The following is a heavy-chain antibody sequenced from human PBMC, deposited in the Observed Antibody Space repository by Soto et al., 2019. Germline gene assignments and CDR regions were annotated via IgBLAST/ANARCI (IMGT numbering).Heavy chain of an antibody. Sequence: QITLKESGPTLVKPTQTLTLTCSFSGFSLSTSGVAAGWIRQRPGKGLEWLALVYWDDDKRYSPSLRDRLNITKDTTNTKFLLTMTNMDPADTATYYCARSQGYRIFAVVIGAHWFDPWGQGIMVTVSS. D-gene: IGHD3-3*01. CDR3: ARSQGYRIFAVVIGAHWFDP. CDR2: VYWDDDK. V-gene: IGHV2-5*02. J-gene: IGHJ5*02. CDR1: GFSLSTSGVA.